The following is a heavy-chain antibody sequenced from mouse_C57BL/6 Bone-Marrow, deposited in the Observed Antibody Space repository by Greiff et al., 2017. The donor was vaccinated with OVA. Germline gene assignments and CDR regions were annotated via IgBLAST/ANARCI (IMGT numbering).Heavy chain of an antibody. J-gene: IGHJ2*01. CDR1: GYSFTGYF. CDR2: INPYNGDT. CDR3: ARGSLLWLRGFDY. Sequence: EVQLQQSGPELVKPGDSVKISCKASGYSFTGYFMNWVMQSHGQSLEWIGRINPYNGDTFYNQKFKGKATLTVDKSSSTAHMELRSLTSEDSAVYYWARGSLLWLRGFDYWGQGTTLTVSS. V-gene: IGHV1-20*01. D-gene: IGHD2-2*01.